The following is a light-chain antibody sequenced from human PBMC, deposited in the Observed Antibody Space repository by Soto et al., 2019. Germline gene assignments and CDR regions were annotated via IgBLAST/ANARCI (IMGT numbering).Light chain of an antibody. CDR1: QDITNS. CDR2: DAS. Sequence: DIQMTQSPSSLSASVGDRVTLTCQASQDITNSLHWFQQNPGKVPKLLICDASKLQTGVPPRFSGSGSGTHFTFTLSSRQPEHFATYFCRYYDHLPPRGALGPGPRVD. CDR3: RYYDHLPPRGA. V-gene: IGKV1-33*01. J-gene: IGKJ3*01.